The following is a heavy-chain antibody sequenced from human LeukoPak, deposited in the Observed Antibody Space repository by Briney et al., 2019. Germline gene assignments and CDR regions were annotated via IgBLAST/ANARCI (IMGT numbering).Heavy chain of an antibody. D-gene: IGHD2-15*01. Sequence: ASVKVSCKASGGTFSSYAISWVRQAPGQGLEWMGGIIPIFGTANYAQKFQGRVTITADESTSTAYMELSSLRSDDTAVYYCARGRLGYCSGGSCSDFDYWGQGTLVTVSS. CDR2: IIPIFGTA. CDR3: ARGRLGYCSGGSCSDFDY. CDR1: GGTFSSYA. V-gene: IGHV1-69*01. J-gene: IGHJ4*02.